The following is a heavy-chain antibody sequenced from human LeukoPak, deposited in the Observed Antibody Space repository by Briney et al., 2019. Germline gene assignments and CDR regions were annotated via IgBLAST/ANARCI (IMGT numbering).Heavy chain of an antibody. J-gene: IGHJ4*02. Sequence: VASVKVSCKASGYTFTGYYMHWVRQAPGQGLEWMGWINPNSGGTNYAQKFQGRVTMTRDTSITTAYMDLSSLRSDDTALYYCARVSKGYCGGYCYSDYWGQGTLVTVSS. D-gene: IGHD2-21*02. V-gene: IGHV1-2*02. CDR2: INPNSGGT. CDR3: ARVSKGYCGGYCYSDY. CDR1: GYTFTGYY.